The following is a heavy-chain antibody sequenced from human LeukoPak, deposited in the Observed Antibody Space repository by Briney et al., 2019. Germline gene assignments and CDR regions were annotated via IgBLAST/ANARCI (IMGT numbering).Heavy chain of an antibody. CDR3: AKSHRSVGATYFDY. J-gene: IGHJ4*02. V-gene: IGHV3-23*01. Sequence: PGGSLRLSCAASGFTFSSYAMSWVRQAPGKGLEWVSAIGGSGGSTYYADSVKGRFTISRDNSKSTLYLQMNSLRAEDTAVYYCAKSHRSVGATYFDYWGQGTLVTVSS. CDR1: GFTFSSYA. D-gene: IGHD1-26*01. CDR2: IGGSGGST.